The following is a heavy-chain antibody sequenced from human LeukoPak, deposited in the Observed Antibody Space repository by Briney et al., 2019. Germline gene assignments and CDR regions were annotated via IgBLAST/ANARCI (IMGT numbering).Heavy chain of an antibody. V-gene: IGHV4-59*12. CDR2: IYYSGST. CDR1: GGSMSSYY. J-gene: IGHJ6*02. CDR3: ARDGGYDFWSGVYGMDV. Sequence: SESLSLTCTVSGGSMSSYYWSWIRQPPGKGLEWIGYIYYSGSTNYNPSLQSRVTISVDTSKNQFSLKLSSVTAADTAVYYCARDGGYDFWSGVYGMDVWGQGTTVTVSS. D-gene: IGHD3-3*01.